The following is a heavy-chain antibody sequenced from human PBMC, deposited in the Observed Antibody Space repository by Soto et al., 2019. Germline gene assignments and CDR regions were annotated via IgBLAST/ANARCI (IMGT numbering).Heavy chain of an antibody. CDR2: SSASGRSR. D-gene: IGHD1-1*01. J-gene: IGHJ4*02. V-gene: IGHV3-23*01. Sequence: GGSLRLSCVASGIEFSNYAMSWVRQAPGKGLEWVSISSASGRSRYHADSVKGRFTISRDNSKNTLYLHMTNLRAEDTAVYYSEKEGNSLDVYFDVWGQGTPVTVSS. CDR1: GIEFSNYA. CDR3: EKEGNSLDVYFDV.